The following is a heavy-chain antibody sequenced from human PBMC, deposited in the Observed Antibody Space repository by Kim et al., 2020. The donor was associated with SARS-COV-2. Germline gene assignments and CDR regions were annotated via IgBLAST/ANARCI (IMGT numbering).Heavy chain of an antibody. D-gene: IGHD2-8*01. CDR2: IKRKSDGETT. V-gene: IGHV3-15*01. CDR1: GFTFSDAW. J-gene: IGHJ4*02. Sequence: GGSLRLSCAASGFTFSDAWMSWVRQAPGKGLEWVGRIKRKSDGETTDYAGPVKDRFTISRDDSKNTLYLEMNNLKTEDTAEYYCATWTGVFWGQGTLVTVSS. CDR3: ATWTGVF.